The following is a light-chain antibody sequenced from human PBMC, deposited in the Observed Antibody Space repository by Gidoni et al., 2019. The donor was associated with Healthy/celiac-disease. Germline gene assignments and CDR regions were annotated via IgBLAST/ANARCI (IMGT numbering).Light chain of an antibody. Sequence: DIQMTQSPSSLSASVGDRVTITCRASQSISSYLNWYQQKPGKAPKLLIYAASSLQSGVQSRFSGSGSGTDFTLTISSLQPEDFATYYCQQSYSTLPYTFXXXTKLEIK. CDR2: AAS. J-gene: IGKJ2*01. CDR3: QQSYSTLPYT. V-gene: IGKV1-39*01. CDR1: QSISSY.